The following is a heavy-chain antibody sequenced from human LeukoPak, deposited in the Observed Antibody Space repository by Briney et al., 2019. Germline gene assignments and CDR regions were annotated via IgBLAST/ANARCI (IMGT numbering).Heavy chain of an antibody. CDR1: GGSISSYY. V-gene: IGHV4-59*01. CDR3: ARDSPGKQWPMDV. CDR2: IYYSGST. D-gene: IGHD6-19*01. Sequence: PSETLSLTCTVSGGSISSYYWSWIRQPPGKGLEWIGYIYYSGSTNYNPSLKSRVTISVDTSKNQFSLKLSSVTAADTAVYYCARDSPGKQWPMDVWGQGTTVTVSS. J-gene: IGHJ6*02.